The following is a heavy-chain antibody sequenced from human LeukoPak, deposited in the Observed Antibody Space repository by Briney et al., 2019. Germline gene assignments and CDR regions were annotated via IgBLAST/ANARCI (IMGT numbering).Heavy chain of an antibody. CDR3: ARDRGVDYCSSGSCSHYYYYMDV. V-gene: IGHV1-2*02. Sequence: ASVKASCKASGYTFTGYYMHWVRQAPGQGLEWMGWINPNSGGTNYAQKFQGRVTMTRDTSISTAYMELSRLRSDDTAVYYCARDRGVDYCSSGSCSHYYYYMDVWGKGTTVTISS. CDR2: INPNSGGT. D-gene: IGHD2-15*01. CDR1: GYTFTGYY. J-gene: IGHJ6*03.